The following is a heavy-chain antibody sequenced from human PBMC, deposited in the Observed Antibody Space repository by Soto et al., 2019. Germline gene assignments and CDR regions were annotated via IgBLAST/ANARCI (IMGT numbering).Heavy chain of an antibody. J-gene: IGHJ1*01. V-gene: IGHV4-34*01. D-gene: IGHD6-13*01. Sequence: SETLSLTCAVYGGSFSGYYWSWIRQPPGKGLEWIGEINHSGSTNYNPSLKSRVTISVDTSKNQFSLKLSSVTAADTAVYYCARASRQQPRHWGQGTLVTVSS. CDR1: GGSFSGYY. CDR3: ARASRQQPRH. CDR2: INHSGST.